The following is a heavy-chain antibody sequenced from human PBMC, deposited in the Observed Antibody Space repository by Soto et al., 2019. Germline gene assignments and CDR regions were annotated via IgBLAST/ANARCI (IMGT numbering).Heavy chain of an antibody. CDR3: ARQGLYVTGWDSSYYGMDV. J-gene: IGHJ6*04. D-gene: IGHD6-19*01. Sequence: PGESLKISCRVSGYSFISYWIGWVRQMPGKGLEWMGIIYPDDSNTRYNPSFQGQVTISADKSTSTAYLQWSSLKASDTAMYYCARQGLYVTGWDSSYYGMDVWGKGTTVTVSS. CDR2: IYPDDSNT. V-gene: IGHV5-51*01. CDR1: GYSFISYW.